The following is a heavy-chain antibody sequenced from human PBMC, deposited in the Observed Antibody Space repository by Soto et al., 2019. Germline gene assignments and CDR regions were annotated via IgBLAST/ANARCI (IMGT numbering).Heavy chain of an antibody. D-gene: IGHD6-13*01. Sequence: EVQLVESGGGLVQPGGSLRLSCAASGFTFSSFWMHWVRQAPGKGLVWVSRLNSDGTTTNYADSVKGRFTTSRDNAKNTLYLQMNSVRAEDTAVYYCARGSWQRYYMDVWGKGTTVTVSS. CDR2: LNSDGTTT. V-gene: IGHV3-74*01. CDR3: ARGSWQRYYMDV. CDR1: GFTFSSFW. J-gene: IGHJ6*03.